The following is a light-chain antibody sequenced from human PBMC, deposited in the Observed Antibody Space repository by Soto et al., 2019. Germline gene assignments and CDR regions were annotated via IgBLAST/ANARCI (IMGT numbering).Light chain of an antibody. CDR3: QQYGSSPGT. CDR1: QSVSSAY. Sequence: EIVLTQSPGSLSLSPGERATLSCRASQSVSSAYSAWFQQKPGQAPRLLIYDASSRAAGIPDRFSGSGSGTDFTLTISRLEPEDFAVYYCQQYGSSPGTFGQGTKVEIK. J-gene: IGKJ1*01. CDR2: DAS. V-gene: IGKV3-20*01.